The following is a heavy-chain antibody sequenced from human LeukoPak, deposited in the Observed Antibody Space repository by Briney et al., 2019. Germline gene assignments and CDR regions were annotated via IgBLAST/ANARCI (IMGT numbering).Heavy chain of an antibody. CDR2: ISDYP. J-gene: IGHJ6*02. V-gene: IGHV3-23*01. CDR3: TKDSQGSYDGFWYGTYGMDV. Sequence: GGSLRLSCVASGFSFNTFALTWVRQAPGKGLEWISTISDYPHYADSVRGRFTISRDNSRKTVFLQMNSLTPEDAATYYCTKDSQGSYDGFWYGTYGMDVWGQGTTVTVSS. D-gene: IGHD3-16*01. CDR1: GFSFNTFA.